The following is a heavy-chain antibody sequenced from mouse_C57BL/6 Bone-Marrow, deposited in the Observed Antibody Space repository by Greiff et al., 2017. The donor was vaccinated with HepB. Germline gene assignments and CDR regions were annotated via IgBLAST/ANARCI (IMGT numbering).Heavy chain of an antibody. CDR1: GFTFSSYA. CDR2: ISSGGDYI. Sequence: EVKLMESGEGLVKPGGSLKLSCAASGFTFSSYAMSWVRQTPEKRLEWVAYISSGGDYIYYADTVKGRFTISRDNARNTLYLQMSSLKSEDTAMYYCTIKSAYFDYWGQGTTLTVSS. D-gene: IGHD1-3*01. J-gene: IGHJ2*01. V-gene: IGHV5-9-1*02. CDR3: TIKSAYFDY.